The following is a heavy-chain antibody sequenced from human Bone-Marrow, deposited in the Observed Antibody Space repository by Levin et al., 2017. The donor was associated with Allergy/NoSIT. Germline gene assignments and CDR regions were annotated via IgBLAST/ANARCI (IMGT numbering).Heavy chain of an antibody. CDR2: IYYSGST. Sequence: ASETLSLTCSVSGGSISSYYWSWIRQPPGKGLEWIGYIYYSGSTNYNPSLKSRVTISVDTSKNQFSLKLSSVTAADTAVYYCARVAAAHDYWGQGTLVTVSS. CDR1: GGSISSYY. CDR3: ARVAAAHDY. J-gene: IGHJ4*02. D-gene: IGHD6-13*01. V-gene: IGHV4-59*01.